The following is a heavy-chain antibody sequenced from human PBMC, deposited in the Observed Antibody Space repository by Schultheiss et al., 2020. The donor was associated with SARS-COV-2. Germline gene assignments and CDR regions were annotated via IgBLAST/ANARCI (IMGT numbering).Heavy chain of an antibody. CDR3: ARNSRDYYYMDV. V-gene: IGHV3-30*06. CDR2: ISYDGSNK. J-gene: IGHJ6*03. CDR1: GITFTNYG. Sequence: GGSLRLSCAPSGITFTNYGIHWVRQAPGKGLEWVAVISYDGSNKYYADSVKGRFTISRDNSKNTLYLQMNSLRAEDTAVYYCARNSRDYYYMDVWGKGTTVTVSS.